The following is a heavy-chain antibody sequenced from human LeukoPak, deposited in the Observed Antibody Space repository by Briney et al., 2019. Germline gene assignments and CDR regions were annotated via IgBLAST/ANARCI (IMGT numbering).Heavy chain of an antibody. CDR1: GITFSNSW. V-gene: IGHV3-7*03. D-gene: IGHD3-22*01. J-gene: IGHJ4*02. Sequence: GGSLRLSCTTSGITFSNSWMSWVRQAPGKGLEWVATIRPDGSEGYYADSVRGRFTISRDNSKNSFYLQMNSLKTEDTAVYYCTTDYYDSSGYYWGFDYWGQGTLVTVSS. CDR2: IRPDGSEG. CDR3: TTDYYDSSGYYWGFDY.